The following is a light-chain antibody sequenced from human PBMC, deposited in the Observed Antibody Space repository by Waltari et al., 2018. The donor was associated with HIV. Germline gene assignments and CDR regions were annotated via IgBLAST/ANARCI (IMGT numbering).Light chain of an antibody. CDR3: QSYDSNNVL. J-gene: IGLJ2*01. CDR2: EDN. Sequence: NFMLTQPHSVSESPGRTVIISCRRRSGSIPSYYVQWYQQRPGSSPTTVIYEDNQRPSGVPDRFSGSIDNSSNSASLTISGLKTEDEADYYCQSYDSNNVLFGGGTKLTVL. CDR1: SGSIPSYY. V-gene: IGLV6-57*01.